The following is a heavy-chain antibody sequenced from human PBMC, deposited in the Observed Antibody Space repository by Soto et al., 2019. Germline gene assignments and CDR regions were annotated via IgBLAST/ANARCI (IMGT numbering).Heavy chain of an antibody. CDR2: ISAYNGNT. CDR3: ARDLVPAAKGSNGDYPYYYYYYMDV. D-gene: IGHD2-2*01. Sequence: ASVKVSCKASGYTFTSYGISWVRQAPGQGLEWMGWISAYNGNTNYEQKLQGRVTMTTDTSTSTAYMELRSLRSDETAVYYCARDLVPAAKGSNGDYPYYYYYYMDVWGKGTTVTVSS. CDR1: GYTFTSYG. J-gene: IGHJ6*03. V-gene: IGHV1-18*01.